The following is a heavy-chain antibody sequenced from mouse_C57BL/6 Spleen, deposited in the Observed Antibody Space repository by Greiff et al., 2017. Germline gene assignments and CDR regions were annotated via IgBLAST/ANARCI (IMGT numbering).Heavy chain of an antibody. Sequence: VQLQQPGAELVRPGSSVKLSCKASGYTFTSYWMDWVKQRPGQGLEWIGNIYPSDSETHYNQKFKDKATLTVDKSSSTAYMQLSSLTAEDSAVYYCAIPYDGLDYWGQGTTLTVSS. D-gene: IGHD2-3*01. CDR3: AIPYDGLDY. V-gene: IGHV1-61*01. CDR1: GYTFTSYW. CDR2: IYPSDSET. J-gene: IGHJ2*01.